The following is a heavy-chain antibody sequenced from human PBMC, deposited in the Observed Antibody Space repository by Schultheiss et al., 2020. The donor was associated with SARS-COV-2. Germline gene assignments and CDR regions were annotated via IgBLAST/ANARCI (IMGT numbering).Heavy chain of an antibody. J-gene: IGHJ6*02. Sequence: GGSLRLSCAASGFTFDDYAMHWVRQAPGKGLEWVSGISWNSGSIGYADSVKGRFTISRDNAKNSLYLQMNSLRAEDTALYYCARDRGNWNFLDNYYGMDVWGQGTTVTVSS. CDR1: GFTFDDYA. CDR2: ISWNSGSI. V-gene: IGHV3-9*01. D-gene: IGHD1-7*01. CDR3: ARDRGNWNFLDNYYGMDV.